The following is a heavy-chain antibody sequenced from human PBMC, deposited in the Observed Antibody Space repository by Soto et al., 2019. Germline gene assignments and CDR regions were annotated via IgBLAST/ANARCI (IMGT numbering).Heavy chain of an antibody. CDR2: IKSKSDGGTT. CDR1: GFTFSDAW. J-gene: IGHJ5*02. CDR3: TTDLWRIAVVVGSTGYFNP. Sequence: PGGALRLFCAASGFTFSDAWMSWVRQAPGKGLDWVGRIKSKSDGGTTEYAAPVRGRFTISRDDSKNTLYLQMNSLKTEDTAVYSCTTDLWRIAVVVGSTGYFNPWGQGPPVPVSS. V-gene: IGHV3-15*01. D-gene: IGHD2-15*01.